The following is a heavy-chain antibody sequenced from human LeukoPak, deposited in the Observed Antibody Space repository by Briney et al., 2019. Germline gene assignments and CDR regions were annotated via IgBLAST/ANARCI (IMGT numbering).Heavy chain of an antibody. CDR2: INPSGGST. J-gene: IGHJ1*01. CDR3: VPESGYYSEYFQH. CDR1: GYTFTSYY. Sequence: ASVKVSCMASGYTFTSYYLHWVRQAPGQGLEWMGIINPSGGSTSYAQKFQGRVTMTRDTSTSTVYMELSSLRSEDTAVYYCVPESGYYSEYFQHWGQGTLVTVSS. D-gene: IGHD3-22*01. V-gene: IGHV1-46*01.